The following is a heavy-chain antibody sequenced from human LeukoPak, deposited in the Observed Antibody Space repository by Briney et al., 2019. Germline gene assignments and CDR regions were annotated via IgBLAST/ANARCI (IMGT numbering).Heavy chain of an antibody. CDR2: IYYSGST. CDR3: ARGSEGFFDY. CDR1: GVSITSSNTS. D-gene: IGHD3-3*01. Sequence: PSETLSLTCTVSGVSITSSNTSWAWIRQPPGKGLEWIGYIYYSGSTNYNPSVKSRVTISVDTSKNQFSLKLSSVTAADTAVYYCARGSEGFFDYWGQGTLVTVSS. J-gene: IGHJ4*02. V-gene: IGHV4-61*05.